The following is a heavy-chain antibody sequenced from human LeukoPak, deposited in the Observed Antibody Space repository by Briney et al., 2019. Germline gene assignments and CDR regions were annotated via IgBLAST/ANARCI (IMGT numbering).Heavy chain of an antibody. D-gene: IGHD6-13*01. J-gene: IGHJ6*03. Sequence: GGSLRLSCAASGFTFSSYEMNWVRQAPGEGLEWVSYISSSGSTIYYADSVKGRFTISRDNAKNPLYLQMNSLRAEDTAVYYCATTLYSSSWLSAYYYYYYMDVWGKGTTVTVSS. V-gene: IGHV3-48*03. CDR3: ATTLYSSSWLSAYYYYYYMDV. CDR1: GFTFSSYE. CDR2: ISSSGSTI.